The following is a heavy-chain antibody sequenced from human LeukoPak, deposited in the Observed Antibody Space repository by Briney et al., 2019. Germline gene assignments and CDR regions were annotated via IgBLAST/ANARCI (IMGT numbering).Heavy chain of an antibody. CDR1: GFAFSTYS. D-gene: IGHD3-16*01. CDR3: VRDLGEADIFDY. J-gene: IGHJ4*02. Sequence: GGSLILSCAASGFAFSTYSMNWVRQAPGKGLEWVSSLNSDSRYKFYAVSVRGRFTISRDNAKNSLYLQMNSLRAEDSAVYYCVRDLGEADIFDYWGQGTLVTVSS. V-gene: IGHV3-21*06. CDR2: LNSDSRYK.